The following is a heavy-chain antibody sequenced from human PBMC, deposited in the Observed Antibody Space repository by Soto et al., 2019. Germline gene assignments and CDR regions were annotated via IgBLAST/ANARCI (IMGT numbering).Heavy chain of an antibody. D-gene: IGHD1-26*01. CDR2: INPSGGGT. J-gene: IGHJ3*02. CDR1: GYIFTSYY. V-gene: IGHV1-46*03. CDR3: TRSDIVGDGAFDI. Sequence: QVQLVQSGAEVKEPGASVRVSCKASGYIFTSYYIHWVRQAPGQGLEWMGIINPSGGGTAYAQKFQGRVTMTRETSTSTVYMELSSLRSEDTAVYYCTRSDIVGDGAFDIWGQGTMVTVSS.